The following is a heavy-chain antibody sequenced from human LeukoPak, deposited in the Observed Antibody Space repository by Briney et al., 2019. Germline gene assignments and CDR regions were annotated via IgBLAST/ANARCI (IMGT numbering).Heavy chain of an antibody. Sequence: GVSLRLSCVASGFSFSSTGMSWVRQTPGRGLEWLSAISWSGELTYYADSVKGRFTISRDNSKDTLYLQINGLRVEDTAVYYCAKIGRSGNCDFDLWGRGTLVTV. V-gene: IGHV3-23*01. D-gene: IGHD1-1*01. CDR2: ISWSGELT. CDR1: GFSFSSTG. CDR3: AKIGRSGNCDFDL. J-gene: IGHJ2*01.